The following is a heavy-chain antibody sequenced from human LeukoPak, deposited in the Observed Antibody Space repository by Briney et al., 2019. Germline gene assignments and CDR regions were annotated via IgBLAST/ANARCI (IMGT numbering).Heavy chain of an antibody. CDR3: ARGTWYYYGSGSYTYYYYMDV. CDR1: GYTFTSYG. D-gene: IGHD3-10*01. CDR2: ISAYNGNT. V-gene: IGHV1-18*01. J-gene: IGHJ6*03. Sequence: ASVKVSCKASGYTFTSYGISWVRQAPGQGLEWMGWISAYNGNTNYAQKLQGRVTMTTDTSTSTAYMELRSLRSDDTAVYYCARGTWYYYGSGSYTYYYYMDVWGKGTTVTVSS.